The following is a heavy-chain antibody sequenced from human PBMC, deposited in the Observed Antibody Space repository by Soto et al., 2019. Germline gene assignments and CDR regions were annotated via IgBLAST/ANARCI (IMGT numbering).Heavy chain of an antibody. CDR3: ASSPGGEYDFWSGYYSGYFDY. J-gene: IGHJ4*02. D-gene: IGHD3-3*01. CDR1: GFTFSSYA. Sequence: GGSLSLSCAASGFTFSSYAMHWVRQAPGKGLEWVAVISYDGSNKYYADSVKGRFTISRDNSKNTLYLQMNSLRAEDTAVYYCASSPGGEYDFWSGYYSGYFDYWGQGTLVTVSS. V-gene: IGHV3-30-3*01. CDR2: ISYDGSNK.